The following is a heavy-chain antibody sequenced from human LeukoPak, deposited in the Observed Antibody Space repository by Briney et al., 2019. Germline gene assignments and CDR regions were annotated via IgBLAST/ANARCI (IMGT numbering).Heavy chain of an antibody. Sequence: PGGSLRLSCAASGFTFSSYSMNWVRQAPGKGLEWVSYISSSSSTIYYADSVKGRFTISRDNAKNSLYLQMNSLRAEDTAVHYCARDESTAAAGPYYFDYWGQGTLVTVSS. D-gene: IGHD6-13*01. CDR3: ARDESTAAAGPYYFDY. J-gene: IGHJ4*02. V-gene: IGHV3-48*01. CDR1: GFTFSSYS. CDR2: ISSSSSTI.